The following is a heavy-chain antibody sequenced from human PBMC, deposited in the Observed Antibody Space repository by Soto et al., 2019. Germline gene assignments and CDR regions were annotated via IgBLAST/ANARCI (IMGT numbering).Heavy chain of an antibody. Sequence: QVQLVQSGAEVKKPGASVKVSCKASGYTFTSYDINWVRQATGQGLEWMGWMNPNSGNTGYAQKLQGRVTMTTDTSTSTAYMELRSLRSDDTAVYYCARTARDWLLRFRYYYGMDVWGQGTTVTVSS. CDR1: GYTFTSYD. CDR2: MNPNSGNT. D-gene: IGHD3-9*01. V-gene: IGHV1-8*01. CDR3: ARTARDWLLRFRYYYGMDV. J-gene: IGHJ6*02.